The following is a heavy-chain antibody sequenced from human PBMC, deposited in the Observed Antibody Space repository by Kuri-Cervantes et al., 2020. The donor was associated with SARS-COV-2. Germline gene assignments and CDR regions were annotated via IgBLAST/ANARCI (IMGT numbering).Heavy chain of an antibody. J-gene: IGHJ6*02. V-gene: IGHV4-38-2*02. CDR2: IYHSGST. CDR1: GFTFGDYP. D-gene: IGHD3-10*01. Sequence: GSLRLSCTAYGFTFGDYPLSWVRQAPGKGLEWIGSIYHSGSTYYNPSLKSRFTISVDTSKNQFSLKLSSVTAADTAVYYCASPEYYYGSGIHLDYYGKDVCGQAITTVSS. CDR3: ASPEYYYGSGIHLDYYGKDV.